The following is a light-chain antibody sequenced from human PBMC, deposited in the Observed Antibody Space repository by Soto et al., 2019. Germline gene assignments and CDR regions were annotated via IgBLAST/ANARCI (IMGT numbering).Light chain of an antibody. CDR1: QSVNNN. CDR3: QQHHNWLT. Sequence: EVVVTQSPATLSVSPGERGTLSCRASQSVNNNLAWYQQKPGQAPSLLIYDASTRATGIPARFSGSGSGTEFTLTISSLQSEDFAVYYCQQHHNWLTFGGGTKVDIK. J-gene: IGKJ4*01. V-gene: IGKV3-15*01. CDR2: DAS.